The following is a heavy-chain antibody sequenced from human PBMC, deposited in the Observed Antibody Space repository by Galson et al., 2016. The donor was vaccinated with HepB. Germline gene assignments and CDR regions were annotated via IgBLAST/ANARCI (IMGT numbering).Heavy chain of an antibody. V-gene: IGHV3-66*01. D-gene: IGHD1-26*01. Sequence: SLRLSCAASTFSVSGDYMNWVRQAPRKGLEWVSLIHAGSTYYADSVRGRFIISRDNSENTLYLQMNSLRVEDTAVYYCARGSDLGSFWGQGTLVTVSS. CDR2: IHAGST. CDR1: TFSVSGDY. CDR3: ARGSDLGSF. J-gene: IGHJ4*02.